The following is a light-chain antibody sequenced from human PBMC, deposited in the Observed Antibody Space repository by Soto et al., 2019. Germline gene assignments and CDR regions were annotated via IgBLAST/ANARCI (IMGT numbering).Light chain of an antibody. J-gene: IGLJ3*02. Sequence: QSALTQPASVSGSPGQSITISCTGTSSDVGIYNYVSWYQQHPGKAPKLVIYEVSNRPSGVSNRFSGFKSGNTASLTISGLQAEDEADYYCSSYTTSSTLVFGGGTKLTVL. CDR1: SSDVGIYNY. CDR3: SSYTTSSTLV. CDR2: EVS. V-gene: IGLV2-14*01.